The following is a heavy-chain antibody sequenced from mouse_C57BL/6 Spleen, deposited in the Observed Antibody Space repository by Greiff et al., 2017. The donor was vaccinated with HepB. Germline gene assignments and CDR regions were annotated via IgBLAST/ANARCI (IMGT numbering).Heavy chain of an antibody. CDR2: ISDGGSYT. CDR1: GFTFSSYA. D-gene: IGHD3-2*02. Sequence: EVKVEESGGGLVKPGGSLKLSCAASGFTFSSYAMSWVRQTPEKRLEWVATISDGGSYTYYPDNVKGRFTISRDNAKNNLYLQMSHLKSEDTAMYYCARDQLRQIGFAYWGQGTLVTVSA. V-gene: IGHV5-4*01. J-gene: IGHJ3*01. CDR3: ARDQLRQIGFAY.